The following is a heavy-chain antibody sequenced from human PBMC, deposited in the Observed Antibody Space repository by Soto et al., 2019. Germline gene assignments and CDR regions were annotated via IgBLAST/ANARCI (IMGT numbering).Heavy chain of an antibody. CDR2: ISTSGDT. CDR3: AREETAWPLAYGLDV. CDR1: GFPFTTYS. Sequence: SRRLSCAGSGFPFTTYSMHGVRQAPGKGLEWVSSISTSGDTYYADSVKGRFTLSRDNAKNSLSLQMNSLRAEETAVYYRAREETAWPLAYGLDVWGQGTTVTVSS. D-gene: IGHD2-21*02. V-gene: IGHV3-21*01. J-gene: IGHJ6*02.